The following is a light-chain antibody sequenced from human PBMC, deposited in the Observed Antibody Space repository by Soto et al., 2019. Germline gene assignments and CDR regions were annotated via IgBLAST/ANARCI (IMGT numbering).Light chain of an antibody. Sequence: QSVLTQPASVSGSPGQSITISCTGSSSDVGGYNYVAWYQQHPGKFPKLMIFEVSNRPSGVSSRFSGSKSGSTASLTISGLQSEDEADYYCGSYTSDNTVVFGGGTKLTVL. CDR2: EVS. CDR1: SSDVGGYNY. CDR3: GSYTSDNTVV. J-gene: IGLJ3*02. V-gene: IGLV2-14*01.